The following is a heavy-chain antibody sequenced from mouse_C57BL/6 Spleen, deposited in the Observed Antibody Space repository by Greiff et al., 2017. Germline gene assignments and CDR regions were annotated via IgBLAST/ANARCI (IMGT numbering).Heavy chain of an antibody. D-gene: IGHD6-5*01. CDR1: GYTFTSYW. CDR3: ARSGGNAYAD. Sequence: QVQLQQPGAELVKPGASVKMSCKASGYTFTSYWITWVKQRPGQGLEWIGDIYPGSGSNTYNEKFKSKATLTVDTSSRTAYMQLSSLTSEDSAVYYCARSGGNAYADWGQGALVTVSA. V-gene: IGHV1-55*01. CDR2: IYPGSGSN. J-gene: IGHJ3*01.